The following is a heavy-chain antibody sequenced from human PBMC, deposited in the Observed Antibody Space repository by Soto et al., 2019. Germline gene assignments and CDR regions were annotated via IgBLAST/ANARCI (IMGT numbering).Heavy chain of an antibody. V-gene: IGHV1-18*01. CDR1: GYTFTSYG. CDR2: ISAYNGNT. J-gene: IGHJ6*02. CDR3: ASGYSSSSRLIYGMDV. D-gene: IGHD6-6*01. Sequence: QVQLVQSGAEVKKPGASVKVSCKASGYTFTSYGISWVRQAPGQGLEWMGWISAYNGNTNYAQKLQGRVTMTTDTSTSTAHMELRSLRSDDTAVYYCASGYSSSSRLIYGMDVWGQGTTVTVSS.